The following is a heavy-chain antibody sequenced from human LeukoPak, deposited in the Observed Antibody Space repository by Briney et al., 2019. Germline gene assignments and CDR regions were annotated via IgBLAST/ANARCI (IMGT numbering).Heavy chain of an antibody. CDR3: AKESGLSGGYYRAFDY. D-gene: IGHD1-26*01. V-gene: IGHV3-30*18. Sequence: HPGTSLRLSCATSGFTFSTYVMHWVRQAPGKGLEWVAVMSYDGSNKYYADSVKGRFTISRDNSKNTVYLQMNSLRAEDTAVYYCAKESGLSGGYYRAFDYWGQGTLVTVSS. CDR2: MSYDGSNK. J-gene: IGHJ4*02. CDR1: GFTFSTYV.